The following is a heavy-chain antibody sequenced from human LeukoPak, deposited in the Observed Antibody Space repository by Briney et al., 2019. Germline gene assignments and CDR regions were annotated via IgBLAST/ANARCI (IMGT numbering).Heavy chain of an antibody. CDR3: ARLGYSYGLPYYYYYMDV. CDR1: GYTFTDYF. Sequence: ASVKVSCKASGYTFTDYFIHWVRQAPGQGLEWMGWIKLNSGDTKYAQKFQGRVTMTRDTSTSTAYTELRSLRSDDTAVYYCARLGYSYGLPYYYYYMDVWGKGTTVTVSS. J-gene: IGHJ6*03. V-gene: IGHV1-2*02. D-gene: IGHD5-18*01. CDR2: IKLNSGDT.